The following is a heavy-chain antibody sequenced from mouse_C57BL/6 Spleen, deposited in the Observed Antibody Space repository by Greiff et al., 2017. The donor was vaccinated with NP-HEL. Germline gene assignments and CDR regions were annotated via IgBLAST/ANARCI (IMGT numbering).Heavy chain of an antibody. CDR2: IWRGGST. Sequence: QVQLQQSGPGLVQPSQSLSITCTVSGFSLTSYGVHWVRQSPGKGLEWLGVIWRGGSTDYNAAFMSRLSITQDNSKSQVFFKMNSLQADDTAIYYCATHDGYYWYFDVWGTGTTVTVSS. J-gene: IGHJ1*03. CDR3: ATHDGYYWYFDV. CDR1: GFSLTSYG. V-gene: IGHV2-5*01. D-gene: IGHD2-3*01.